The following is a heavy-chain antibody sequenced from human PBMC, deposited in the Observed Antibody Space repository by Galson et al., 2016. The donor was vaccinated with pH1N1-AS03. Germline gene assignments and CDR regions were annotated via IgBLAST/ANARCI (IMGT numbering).Heavy chain of an antibody. CDR3: AREYTSGKPPHYDS. J-gene: IGHJ5*01. V-gene: IGHV3-7*03. Sequence: SLRLSCAASELTFSNYYMSWVRQAPGKGLGWVATIKEDGSQKYYGDSVRGRFTISRDNAKNSLHLQMDSLRADDTATYYCAREYTSGKPPHYDSWGQGTLVTVSS. CDR1: ELTFSNYY. CDR2: IKEDGSQK. D-gene: IGHD6-19*01.